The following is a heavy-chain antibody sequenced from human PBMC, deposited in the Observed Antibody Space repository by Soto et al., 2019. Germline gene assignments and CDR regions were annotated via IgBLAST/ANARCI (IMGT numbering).Heavy chain of an antibody. V-gene: IGHV1-69*04. Sequence: SVKPSCKASGGTFSSYAISWVRQAPGQGLEWMGRIIPILGIANYAQKFQGRVTITADKSTSTAYMELSSLRSEDTAVYYCAKCRGDGYNFLCAFDIWGQGTMVTVS. CDR1: GGTFSSYA. D-gene: IGHD5-12*01. J-gene: IGHJ3*02. CDR3: AKCRGDGYNFLCAFDI. CDR2: IIPILGIA.